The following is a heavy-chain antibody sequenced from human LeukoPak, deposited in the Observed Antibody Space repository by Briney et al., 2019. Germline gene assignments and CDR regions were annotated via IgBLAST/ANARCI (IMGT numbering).Heavy chain of an antibody. J-gene: IGHJ4*02. CDR1: GGSVSNTNYY. CDR3: ARILKHNSGSSPYYFDY. Sequence: SETLSLTCTVSGGSVSNTNYYWAWIRQPPGKGLEWIGSVSHSGSTYYNPSLKSRVSTSVDTSKNQFSLKLSSVTAADTAVYYCARILKHNSGSSPYYFDYWGQGTLVTVSS. CDR2: VSHSGST. D-gene: IGHD1-26*01. V-gene: IGHV4-39*01.